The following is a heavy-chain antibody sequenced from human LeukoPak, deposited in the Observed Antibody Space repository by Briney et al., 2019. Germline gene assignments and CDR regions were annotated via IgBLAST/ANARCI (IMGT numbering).Heavy chain of an antibody. J-gene: IGHJ6*02. V-gene: IGHV3-15*01. Sequence: MPGGSLRLSCAASGFTFSNAWMSWVRQAPRKGLEWVGRIKSKTDGGTTDYAAPVKGRFTISRDDSKNTLYLQMNSLKTEDTAVYYWTTGCSSTSCYGVWGQGTTVTVSS. CDR3: TTGCSSTSCYGV. CDR1: GFTFSNAW. D-gene: IGHD2-2*01. CDR2: IKSKTDGGTT.